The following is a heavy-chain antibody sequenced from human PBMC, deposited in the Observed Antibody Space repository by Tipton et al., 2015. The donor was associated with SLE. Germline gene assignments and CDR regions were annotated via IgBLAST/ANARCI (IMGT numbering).Heavy chain of an antibody. CDR2: IYYSGGT. Sequence: TLSLTCTVSGGSISSSSYYWGWIRQPPGKGLEWIGSIYYSGGTYYNPSLKSRVTISVDTSKNQFSLKLSSVTAADTAVYYCARELQQLVAFDIWGQGTMVTVSS. CDR1: GGSISSSSYY. V-gene: IGHV4-39*07. J-gene: IGHJ3*02. CDR3: ARELQQLVAFDI. D-gene: IGHD6-6*01.